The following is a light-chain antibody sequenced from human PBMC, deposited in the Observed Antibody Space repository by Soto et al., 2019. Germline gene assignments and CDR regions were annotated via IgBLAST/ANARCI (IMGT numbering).Light chain of an antibody. V-gene: IGLV2-14*01. CDR1: SSDVGGYNY. Sequence: QSALTQPASVSGSPGQSITISCTGTSSDVGGYNYVSWYQQHPGKAPKLIIYEVSNRPSGVSNRFSGSKSGNTASLTISGLQAEDEADYYCSSYTGSSTLYVFGTGTK. CDR2: EVS. CDR3: SSYTGSSTLYV. J-gene: IGLJ1*01.